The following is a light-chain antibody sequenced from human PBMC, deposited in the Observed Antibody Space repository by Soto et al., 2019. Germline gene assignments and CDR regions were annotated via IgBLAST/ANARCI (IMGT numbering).Light chain of an antibody. V-gene: IGLV1-40*01. CDR2: GNS. Sequence: QPVRTQPPSVSAAPGDRVTISCTGSSSNSWAGYDVHWYQQLPGTAPKHLIYGNSNRPSGVPDRFSGSKSGTPASLAITGLQAEDEADYSCQSYASSLSGYVFGTGTKVTVL. J-gene: IGLJ1*01. CDR1: SSNSWAGYD. CDR3: QSYASSLSGYV.